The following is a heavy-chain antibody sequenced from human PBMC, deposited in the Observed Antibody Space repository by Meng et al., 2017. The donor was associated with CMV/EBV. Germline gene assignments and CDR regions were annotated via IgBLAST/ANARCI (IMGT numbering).Heavy chain of an antibody. V-gene: IGHV3-11*06. D-gene: IGHD6-13*01. CDR1: GFTFSDYY. J-gene: IGHJ4*02. CDR3: ARGAAAGTYFDY. CDR2: ISSSSSYT. Sequence: QVRLEESGGGLVKPGGSLGLSCAASGFTFSDYYMSWIRQAPGKGLEWVSYISSSSSYTNYADSVKGRFTISRDNAKNSLYLQMNSLRAEDTAVYYCARGAAAGTYFDYWGQGTLVTVSS.